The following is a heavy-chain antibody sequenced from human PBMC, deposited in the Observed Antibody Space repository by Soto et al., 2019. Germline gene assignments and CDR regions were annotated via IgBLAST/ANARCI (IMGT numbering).Heavy chain of an antibody. V-gene: IGHV3-30-3*01. J-gene: IGHJ4*02. D-gene: IGHD1-26*01. CDR2: ISYDGSNK. CDR1: GFTFSSYA. Sequence: PGGSLRLSCAASGFTFSSYAMHWVRQAPGKGLEWVAVISYDGSNKYYADSVKGRFTISRDNSKNTLYLQMNSLRAEDTAVYYCARDRAPVGATDFDYWGQGTLVTVSS. CDR3: ARDRAPVGATDFDY.